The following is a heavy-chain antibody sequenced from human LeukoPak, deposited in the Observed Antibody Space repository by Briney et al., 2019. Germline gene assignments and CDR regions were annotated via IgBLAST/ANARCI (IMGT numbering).Heavy chain of an antibody. V-gene: IGHV4-59*01. Sequence: SETLSLTCSVSGGSISSDYWTLIRQPPGKGLELIGYIYNSWSTNDNPSLQSRVTISVDTSKNQFSLKLSSVTAADTAVYYCAGRTKLEGRGDALDIWGQGTMVTVSS. CDR2: IYNSWST. D-gene: IGHD1-1*01. J-gene: IGHJ3*02. CDR3: AGRTKLEGRGDALDI. CDR1: GGSISSDY.